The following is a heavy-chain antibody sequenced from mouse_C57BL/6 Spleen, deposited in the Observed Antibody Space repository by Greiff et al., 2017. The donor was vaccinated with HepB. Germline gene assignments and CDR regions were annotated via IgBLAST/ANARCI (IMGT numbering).Heavy chain of an antibody. CDR2: IYPANGNT. CDR1: GYAFSSSW. V-gene: IGHV1-82*01. CDR3: ARDMITTYFDY. Sequence: VKLMESGPELVKPGASVKISCKASGYAFSSSWMNWVKQRPGKGLEWIGRIYPANGNTNNAPKFKGKATITADTSSNTAYLQLSSLTSEDTAIYYCARDMITTYFDYWGQGTTLTVSS. J-gene: IGHJ2*01. D-gene: IGHD2-4*01.